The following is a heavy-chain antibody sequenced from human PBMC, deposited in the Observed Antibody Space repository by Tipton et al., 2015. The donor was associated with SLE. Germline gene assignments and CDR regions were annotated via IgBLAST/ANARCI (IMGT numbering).Heavy chain of an antibody. D-gene: IGHD4-17*01. CDR3: ARVRRPWVDP. V-gene: IGHV4-61*02. J-gene: IGHJ5*02. CDR1: GGSISSGSYY. CDR2: IYTSGST. Sequence: TLSLTCTVSGGSISSGSYYWSWIRQPAGKGLEWIGRIYTSGSTNYNPSLKSRVTISVDTSKNQFSLKLSSVTAADTAVYYCARVRRPWVDPWGQGTLVTVSS.